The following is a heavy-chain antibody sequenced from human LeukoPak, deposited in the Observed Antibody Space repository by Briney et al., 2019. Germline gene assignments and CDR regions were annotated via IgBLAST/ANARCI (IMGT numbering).Heavy chain of an antibody. CDR1: GGSISSGGYS. Sequence: SETLSLTCAVSGGSISSGGYSWSWIRQPPGKGLEWIGYIYHSGSTYYNPSLKSRVTISVDRSKNQFSLKLSSVTAADAAVYYCAGGIQLRRNDYWGQGTLVTVSS. J-gene: IGHJ4*02. CDR3: AGGIQLRRNDY. CDR2: IYHSGST. D-gene: IGHD5-18*01. V-gene: IGHV4-30-2*01.